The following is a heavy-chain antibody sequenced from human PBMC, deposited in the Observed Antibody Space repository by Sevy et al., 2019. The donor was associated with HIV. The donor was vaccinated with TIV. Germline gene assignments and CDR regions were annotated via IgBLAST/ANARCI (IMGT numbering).Heavy chain of an antibody. Sequence: GGSLRLSCAASGFTFSSYAMSWVRQAPGKGLEWVSAISGSGGSTYYADSVKGRLTISRDNSKNTLYLQMNSLRAEDTAVYYCAKSTAVAGSYYFDYWGQGTLVTVSS. CDR1: GFTFSSYA. D-gene: IGHD6-19*01. CDR3: AKSTAVAGSYYFDY. CDR2: ISGSGGST. V-gene: IGHV3-23*01. J-gene: IGHJ4*02.